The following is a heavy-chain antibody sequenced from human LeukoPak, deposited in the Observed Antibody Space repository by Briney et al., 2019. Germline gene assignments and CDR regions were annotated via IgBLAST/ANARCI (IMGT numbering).Heavy chain of an antibody. D-gene: IGHD2-2*01. V-gene: IGHV3-30*02. CDR2: IRYDGSNK. CDR3: ARNLPAADY. CDR1: GFTFSSYG. Sequence: GGSLRLSCAASGFTFSSYGMHWIRQAPGKGLEWVAFIRYDGSNKYYADSVKGRFTISRDNAKNSLYLQMNSLRAEDTAVYYCARNLPAADYWGQGTLVTVSS. J-gene: IGHJ4*02.